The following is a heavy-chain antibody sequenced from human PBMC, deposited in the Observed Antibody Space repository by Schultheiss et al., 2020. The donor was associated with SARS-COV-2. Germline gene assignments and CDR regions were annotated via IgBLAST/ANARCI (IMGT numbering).Heavy chain of an antibody. V-gene: IGHV3-48*03. CDR2: ISSGGSTI. CDR3: ARITRVATILLSDY. J-gene: IGHJ4*02. D-gene: IGHD5-12*01. CDR1: GFTFSNYE. Sequence: GESLKISCAASGFTFSNYEMNWVRQAPGKGLEWVSYISSGGSTIYYADSVKGRFTISRDNARNSLYLQMNSLRAEDTAVYYCARITRVATILLSDYWGQGTLVTVSS.